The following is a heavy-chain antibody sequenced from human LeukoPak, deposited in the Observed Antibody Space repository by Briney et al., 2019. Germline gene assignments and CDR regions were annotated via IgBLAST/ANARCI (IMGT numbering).Heavy chain of an antibody. V-gene: IGHV3-23*01. CDR1: GFTFSGYA. D-gene: IGHD6-13*01. Sequence: TGGSLRLSCAASGFTFSGYAMTWVRQAPGEGLEWVSTISGTDNNTYYADSVKGRFTVSRDNSKNTLYLQMNSLRAEDTAVYYCAKDGGAAAGIFAFRFPDYWGQGTLVTVSS. CDR2: ISGTDNNT. CDR3: AKDGGAAAGIFAFRFPDY. J-gene: IGHJ4*02.